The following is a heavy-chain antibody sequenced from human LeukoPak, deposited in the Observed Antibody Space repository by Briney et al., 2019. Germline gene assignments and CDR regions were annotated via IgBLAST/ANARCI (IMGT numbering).Heavy chain of an antibody. CDR1: GYTFTSYY. Sequence: ASVKVSCKASGYTFTSYYMHWVRQAPGQGLEWMGIIIPGGGSTSYAQQFQGRVTMTRDMSTSTVYMELSSLSSEDTAVYYCARAFTRIYYFDFWGQGTLVTVS. CDR3: ARAFTRIYYFDF. CDR2: IIPGGGST. J-gene: IGHJ4*02. D-gene: IGHD1-1*01. V-gene: IGHV1-46*01.